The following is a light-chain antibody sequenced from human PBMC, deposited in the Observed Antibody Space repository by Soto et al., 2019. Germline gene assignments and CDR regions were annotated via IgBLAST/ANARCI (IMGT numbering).Light chain of an antibody. V-gene: IGLV2-14*02. J-gene: IGLJ1*01. CDR1: TSDVGIYNL. CDR3: SSYTSSGTL. Sequence: QSALTQPASVSGSPGQSITISCTGTTSDVGIYNLVSWYQQHPGKAPKLMIYEVTKRPSGVSNRFSGSKSGNAASLTISGLQAEDEANYYCSSYTSSGTLFGTGTKLTVL. CDR2: EVT.